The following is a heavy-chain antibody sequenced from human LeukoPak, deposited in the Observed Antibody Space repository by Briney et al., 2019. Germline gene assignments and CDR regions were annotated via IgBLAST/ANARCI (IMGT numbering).Heavy chain of an antibody. J-gene: IGHJ4*02. Sequence: GGSLRLSCAASGFTFVDYAMHWVRQAPGKGLEWVSGISWNSGSIGYADSVKGRFTISRDNAKNSLYLQMNSLRAEDTALYYCAKDKEGAFDYWGQGTPVTVSS. D-gene: IGHD1-26*01. V-gene: IGHV3-9*01. CDR2: ISWNSGSI. CDR1: GFTFVDYA. CDR3: AKDKEGAFDY.